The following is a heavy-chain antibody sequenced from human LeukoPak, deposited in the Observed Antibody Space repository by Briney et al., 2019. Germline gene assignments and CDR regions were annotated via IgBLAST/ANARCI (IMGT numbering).Heavy chain of an antibody. Sequence: SETLSLTCTVSGGSISSYYWSWIRQPPGKGLEWIGYIYYSGSTNYNPSLKSRVTISVDTSKKQFSLKLSSVTAADTAVYYCSRENGAFSPFGYWGQGTLVTVPS. CDR3: SRENGAFSPFGY. CDR1: GGSISSYY. J-gene: IGHJ4*02. CDR2: IYYSGST. D-gene: IGHD2-8*01. V-gene: IGHV4-59*12.